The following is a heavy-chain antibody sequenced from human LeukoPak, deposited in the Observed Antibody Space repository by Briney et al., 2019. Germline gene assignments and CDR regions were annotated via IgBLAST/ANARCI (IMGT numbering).Heavy chain of an antibody. CDR3: ARGAYYYDSSGLNYYYYGMDV. CDR1: GYTFTSYG. D-gene: IGHD3-22*01. CDR2: ISAYNGNT. V-gene: IGHV1-18*01. Sequence: ASVKVPCKASGYTFTSYGISWVRQAPGQGLEWMGWISAYNGNTNYPQKLQGRVTMTTDTSTSTAYMELRSLRSDDTAVYYCARGAYYYDSSGLNYYYYGMDVWGQGTTVTVSS. J-gene: IGHJ6*02.